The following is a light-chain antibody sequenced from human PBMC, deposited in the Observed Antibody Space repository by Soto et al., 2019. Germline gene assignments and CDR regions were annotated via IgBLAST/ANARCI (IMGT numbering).Light chain of an antibody. CDR1: TGDVGVYNY. CDR3: SSYTSSSTLL. V-gene: IGLV2-14*01. CDR2: DVS. J-gene: IGLJ2*01. Sequence: QSVLTQPASVSGSPGQSVTIPCTGTTGDVGVYNYVSWYQQHPGKAPKLMIYDVSNRPSGVSNRFSGSKSGNTASLSISGLQTEGEADYYCSSYTSSSTLLFGGGTQLTVL.